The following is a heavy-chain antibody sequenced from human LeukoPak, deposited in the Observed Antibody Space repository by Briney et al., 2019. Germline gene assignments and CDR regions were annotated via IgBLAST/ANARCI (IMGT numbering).Heavy chain of an antibody. V-gene: IGHV3-30-3*01. D-gene: IGHD6-19*01. CDR2: ISYDGSNK. CDR1: GFTFSSYA. CDR3: ARASPSSGCLDY. J-gene: IGHJ4*02. Sequence: GGSLRLSCAASGFTFSSYAMHWVRQAPGKGLEWVAVISYDGSNKYYAGSVKGRFTISRDNSKNTLYLQMNSLRAEDTAVYYCARASPSSGCLDYWGQGTLVTVSS.